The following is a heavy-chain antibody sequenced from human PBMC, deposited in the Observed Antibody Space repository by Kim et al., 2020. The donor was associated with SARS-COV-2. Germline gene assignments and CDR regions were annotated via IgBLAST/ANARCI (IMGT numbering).Heavy chain of an antibody. CDR2: IYYSGST. J-gene: IGHJ4*02. CDR3: ARRIAVAGTNRFDY. Sequence: SETLSLTCTVSGGSISSSSYYWGWIRQPPGKGLEWIGSIYYSGSTYYNPSLKSRVTISVDTSKNQFSLKLSSVTAADTAVYYCARRIAVAGTNRFDYWGQGTLVTVSS. CDR1: GGSISSSSYY. V-gene: IGHV4-39*01. D-gene: IGHD6-19*01.